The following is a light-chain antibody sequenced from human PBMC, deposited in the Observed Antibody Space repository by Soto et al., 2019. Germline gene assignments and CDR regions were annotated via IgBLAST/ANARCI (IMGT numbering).Light chain of an antibody. CDR3: SSHTSSSTRV. Sequence: QSALTQPASVSGSPGQSITISCTGTSSDVGGYNYVSWYQQHPGKAPKLMIYEVSNRPSGVSNRFSGSKSGNTASLTISGLQGEDEADYYWSSHTSSSTRVFGGGTKLTVL. CDR2: EVS. V-gene: IGLV2-14*01. J-gene: IGLJ3*02. CDR1: SSDVGGYNY.